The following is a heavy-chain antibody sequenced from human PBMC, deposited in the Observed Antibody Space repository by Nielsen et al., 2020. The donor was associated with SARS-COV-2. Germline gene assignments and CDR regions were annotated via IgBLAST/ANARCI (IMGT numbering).Heavy chain of an antibody. Sequence: SETLSLTCTVSGGSISSGGYYWSWIRQHPGKGLEWIGYIYYSGSTYYNPSLKSRVTISVDTSKNQFSLKLSSVTAADTAVYYCAREGPMGSGWYPVDYWGQGTLVTVSS. J-gene: IGHJ4*02. D-gene: IGHD6-19*01. CDR1: GGSISSGGYY. CDR2: IYYSGST. CDR3: AREGPMGSGWYPVDY. V-gene: IGHV4-31*03.